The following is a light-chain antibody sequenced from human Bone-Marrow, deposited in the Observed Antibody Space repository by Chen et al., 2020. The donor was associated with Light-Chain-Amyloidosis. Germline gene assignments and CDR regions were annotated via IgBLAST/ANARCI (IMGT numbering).Light chain of an antibody. CDR2: EDD. V-gene: IGLV6-57*01. CDR3: QSYQGSSQGV. CDR1: SGSIATNY. Sequence: NFMLTQPHSVSESPGKTVIISCTRSSGSIATNYVQWYQQRPGSSPTTVIYEDDQRPSGVPDRFSGSIARSSNSASLPISGLETEDEADYYCQSYQGSSQGVFGGGTKLTVL. J-gene: IGLJ3*02.